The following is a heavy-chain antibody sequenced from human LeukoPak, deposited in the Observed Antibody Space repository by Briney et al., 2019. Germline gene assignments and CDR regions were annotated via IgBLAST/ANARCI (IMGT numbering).Heavy chain of an antibody. CDR3: ARDRDYYSSGWYAY. CDR2: ISSSSSYI. Sequence: GGSLGLSCAASGFTFSSYSMNWVRQAPGKGLEWVSSISSSSSYIYYADSVKGRFTISRDNAKNSLYLRMNSLRAEDTAVYYCARDRDYYSSGWYAYWGQGILVTVSS. D-gene: IGHD6-19*01. V-gene: IGHV3-21*01. J-gene: IGHJ4*02. CDR1: GFTFSSYS.